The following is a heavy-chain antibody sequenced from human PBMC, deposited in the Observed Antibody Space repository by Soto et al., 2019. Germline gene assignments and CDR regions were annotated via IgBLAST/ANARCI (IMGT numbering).Heavy chain of an antibody. V-gene: IGHV3-23*01. CDR1: VFTFRSYG. D-gene: IGHD1-7*01. CDR2: ISQSAGGNT. J-gene: IGHJ4*02. CDR3: EGWNYDY. Sequence: VGSLRLSCASSVFTFRSYGMMWVRQAPGKGLEWVSAISQSAGGNTYYADSVKGRFTISRDDSKNTLYLQMDSLRPEDTAQYYCEGWNYDYWGQGTQVTVSS.